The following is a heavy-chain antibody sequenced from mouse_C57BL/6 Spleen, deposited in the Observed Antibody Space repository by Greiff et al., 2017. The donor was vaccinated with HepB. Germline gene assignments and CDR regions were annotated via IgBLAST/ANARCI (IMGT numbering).Heavy chain of an antibody. CDR3: ARCDGASGYFDV. J-gene: IGHJ1*03. CDR2: IHPNSGST. D-gene: IGHD6-1*01. V-gene: IGHV1-64*01. CDR1: GYTFTSYW. Sequence: QVHVKQSGAELVKPGASVKLSCKASGYTFTSYWMHWVKQRPGQGLEWIGMIHPNSGSTNYNEKFKSKATLTVDKSSSTAYMQLSSLTSEDSAVYYCARCDGASGYFDVWGTGTTVTVSS.